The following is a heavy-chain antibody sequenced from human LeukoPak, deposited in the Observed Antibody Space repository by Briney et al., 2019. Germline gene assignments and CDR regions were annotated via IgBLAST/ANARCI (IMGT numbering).Heavy chain of an antibody. Sequence: GGSLRLSCAASGFTFSDYRMNWVRQAPGKGLEWVSVIYSGGSTFYSDSVKGRFTISRHNSRNTLYLQMNSLRAEDTAVYYCGYSGYDFPFDYWGQGTLVTVSS. CDR3: GYSGYDFPFDY. J-gene: IGHJ4*02. D-gene: IGHD5-12*01. CDR2: IYSGGST. V-gene: IGHV3-53*04. CDR1: GFTFSDYR.